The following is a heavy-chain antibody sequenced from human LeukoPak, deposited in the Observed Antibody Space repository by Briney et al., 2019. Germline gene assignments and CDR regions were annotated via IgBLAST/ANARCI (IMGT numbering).Heavy chain of an antibody. Sequence: GGSLRLSCAASGFTFRSYGMSWVRQAPGKGLEWVSAISGSGGSTYYADSVKGRFTISRDNSKNTLYLQMNSLRAEDTAVYYCAKDLGYGDYAAYYYYYYYMDVWGKGTTVTVSS. D-gene: IGHD4-17*01. V-gene: IGHV3-23*01. J-gene: IGHJ6*03. CDR3: AKDLGYGDYAAYYYYYYYMDV. CDR1: GFTFRSYG. CDR2: ISGSGGST.